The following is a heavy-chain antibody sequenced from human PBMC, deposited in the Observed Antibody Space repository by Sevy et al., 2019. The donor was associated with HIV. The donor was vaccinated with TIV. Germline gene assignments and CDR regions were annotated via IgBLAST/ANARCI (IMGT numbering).Heavy chain of an antibody. D-gene: IGHD1-26*01. CDR2: IYYSGST. CDR3: ARISAKKYSGSYPSWYYFDY. V-gene: IGHV4-59*13. J-gene: IGHJ4*02. CDR1: GGSISSYY. Sequence: KHSETLSLTCTVSGGSISSYYWSWIRQPPGKGLEWIGYIYYSGSTNYNPSLKSRVTISVDTSKNQFSLKLSSVTAADTAVYYCARISAKKYSGSYPSWYYFDYWGQGTLVTVSS.